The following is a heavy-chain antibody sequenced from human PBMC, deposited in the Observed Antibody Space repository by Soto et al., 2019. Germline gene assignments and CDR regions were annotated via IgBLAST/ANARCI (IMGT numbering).Heavy chain of an antibody. Sequence: QVHLVQSGAEVKKPGASVKVSCKASGYTFTSYAITWVRQAPGQGLEWMGWISAHNGNTDYAQKLQGRVIVTRDTSTSTAYMELRSLRSDDTAVYYCARGRYGDYWGQGALVTVSS. CDR2: ISAHNGNT. CDR3: ARGRYGDY. D-gene: IGHD1-1*01. CDR1: GYTFTSYA. V-gene: IGHV1-18*01. J-gene: IGHJ4*02.